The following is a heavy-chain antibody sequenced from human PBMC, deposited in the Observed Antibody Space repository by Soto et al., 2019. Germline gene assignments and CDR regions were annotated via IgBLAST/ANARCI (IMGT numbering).Heavy chain of an antibody. D-gene: IGHD3-10*01. Sequence: EVQLLASGGGLVQPGGSLRLSCAASGFSFSSYAMTWVRQAPGKGLEWVSAISGRGSITYYAYSVKGRFTSSRDNSKNTLDLQMNSLSAEDTAVYYCAKDIRGLRGAYYFDNWGQAILVTVSS. CDR2: ISGRGSIT. V-gene: IGHV3-23*01. J-gene: IGHJ4*02. CDR3: AKDIRGLRGAYYFDN. CDR1: GFSFSSYA.